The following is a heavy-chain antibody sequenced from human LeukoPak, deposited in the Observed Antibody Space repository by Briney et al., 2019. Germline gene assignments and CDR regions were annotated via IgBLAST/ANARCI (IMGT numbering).Heavy chain of an antibody. Sequence: PGGSLRLSCAASGITFSSYWMPWVRQAPGKGLVWVSRINSDGSTTSYADSVKGRFTISRDNAKNTLYLQMNSLRAEDTAVYYCASELRFLKWGFDYWGQGTLVTVSS. CDR2: INSDGSTT. V-gene: IGHV3-74*01. J-gene: IGHJ4*02. CDR1: GITFSSYW. D-gene: IGHD3-3*01. CDR3: ASELRFLKWGFDY.